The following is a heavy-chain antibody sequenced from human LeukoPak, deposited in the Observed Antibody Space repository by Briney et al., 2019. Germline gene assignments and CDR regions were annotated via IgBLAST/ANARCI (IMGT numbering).Heavy chain of an antibody. J-gene: IGHJ4*02. CDR3: AKDLDCSSTTCYPDF. CDR1: GFTFGSYA. CDR2: INGSGGST. D-gene: IGHD2-2*01. V-gene: IGHV3-23*01. Sequence: GGSLRLSCAASGFTFGSYAMSWVRQAPGKGLEWVSAINGSGGSTYYADSVKGRFTISRDSSKNTLYLQMNSLRAEDTAVYYCAKDLDCSSTTCYPDFWGQGTLVTVSS.